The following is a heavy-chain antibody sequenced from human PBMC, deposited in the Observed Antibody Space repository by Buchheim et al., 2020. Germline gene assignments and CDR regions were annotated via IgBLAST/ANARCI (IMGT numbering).Heavy chain of an antibody. D-gene: IGHD3-10*01. CDR3: ARSGGSGPFAFDY. V-gene: IGHV4-61*08. J-gene: IGHJ4*02. Sequence: QVQLQESGPGLVRPSQTLSLTCTVSGGSVSSGDYYWSWIRQPPGKGLEWIGYIYYSGSTNYNPSPKSRVNISVDTSKNQISLKLSSVTAADTAVYYCARSGGSGPFAFDYWGQGTL. CDR2: IYYSGST. CDR1: GGSVSSGDYY.